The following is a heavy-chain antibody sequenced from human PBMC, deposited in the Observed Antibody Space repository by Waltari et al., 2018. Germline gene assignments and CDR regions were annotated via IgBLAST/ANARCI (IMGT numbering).Heavy chain of an antibody. V-gene: IGHV4-59*01. J-gene: IGHJ3*02. D-gene: IGHD3-9*01. Sequence: QVQLQESGPGLVKPSETLSLTCTVSGGSISSYYWSWIRQPPGKGLEWIGYIYYSGSTNYNPSLKSRVTISVDTSKNQFSLKLSSVTAADTAVYYCARDIGRSVTIRDAFDIWGQGTMVTVSS. CDR1: GGSISSYY. CDR3: ARDIGRSVTIRDAFDI. CDR2: IYYSGST.